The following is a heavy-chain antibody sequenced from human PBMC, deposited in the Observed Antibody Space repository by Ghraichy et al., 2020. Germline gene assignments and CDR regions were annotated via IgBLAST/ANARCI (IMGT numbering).Heavy chain of an antibody. CDR2: ISGSAGDT. V-gene: IGHV3-23*01. J-gene: IGHJ6*02. CDR3: AKGIAPGTSTISYYYNGMDV. D-gene: IGHD6-13*01. CDR1: GFIFSSYV. Sequence: GGSLRLSCAASGFIFSSYVMSWVRQAPGKGLEWVSGISGSAGDTYHAESVKGRFTISRDNSKNTLYLQMSSLRAEDTAVYYCAKGIAPGTSTISYYYNGMDVWGQGTTVSVSS.